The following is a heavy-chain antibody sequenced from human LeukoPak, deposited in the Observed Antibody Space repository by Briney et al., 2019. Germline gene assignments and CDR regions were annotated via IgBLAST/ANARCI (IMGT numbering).Heavy chain of an antibody. CDR2: TYYRSKWYN. V-gene: IGHV6-1*01. CDR3: ARDSRRELRITMVRGVKRPFDY. J-gene: IGHJ4*02. CDR1: GDSVSSNSAA. D-gene: IGHD3-10*01. Sequence: SQTLSLTCAISGDSVSSNSAAWNWIRQSPSRGLEWLGRTYYRSKWYNDYAVSVKSRITINPDTSKNQFSLQMNSVTPEDTAVYYCARDSRRELRITMVRGVKRPFDYWGQGTLVTVSS.